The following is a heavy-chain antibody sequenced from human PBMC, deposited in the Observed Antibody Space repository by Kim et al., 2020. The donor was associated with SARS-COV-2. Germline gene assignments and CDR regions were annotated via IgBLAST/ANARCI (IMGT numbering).Heavy chain of an antibody. Sequence: SRKSQVTISVDTSKNQFSLKLSSVTAADTAVYYCARASGAAAGTLGYFDYWGQGTLVTVSS. CDR3: ARASGAAAGTLGYFDY. V-gene: IGHV4-34*01. D-gene: IGHD6-13*01. J-gene: IGHJ4*02.